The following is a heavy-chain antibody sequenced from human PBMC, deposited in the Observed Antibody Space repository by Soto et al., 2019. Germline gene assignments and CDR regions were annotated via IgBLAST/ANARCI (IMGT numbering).Heavy chain of an antibody. J-gene: IGHJ1*01. V-gene: IGHV3-48*01. CDR1: GFTLSSYS. D-gene: IGHD3-16*01. CDR2: ISSNSDTV. Sequence: DVYLVESGGGLVQPGGSLRLSCTASGFTLSSYSMNWVRQAPGKGPEWVSHISSNSDTVDYADSVKGRFTISRDNARNSLSLQMNSLRAEDTAVYYCARVGLKFLLGGEFFQVCGQGTLVTVSS. CDR3: ARVGLKFLLGGEFFQV.